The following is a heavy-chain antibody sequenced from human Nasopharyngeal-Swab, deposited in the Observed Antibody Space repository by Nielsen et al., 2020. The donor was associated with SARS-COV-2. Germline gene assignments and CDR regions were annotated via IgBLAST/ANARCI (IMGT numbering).Heavy chain of an antibody. CDR3: ARERWRDHDFDA. CDR1: GFTLSSYE. J-gene: IGHJ4*02. CDR2: ISPTGSTI. Sequence: GGSLRLSCAASGFTLSSYEMNWVRQAPGKGLEWISYISPTGSTIYNADSVKGRFTVSRENAKNSMFLQMISLRAEDTAVYYCARERWRDHDFDAWGQGTLVIVSS. D-gene: IGHD1-14*01. V-gene: IGHV3-48*03.